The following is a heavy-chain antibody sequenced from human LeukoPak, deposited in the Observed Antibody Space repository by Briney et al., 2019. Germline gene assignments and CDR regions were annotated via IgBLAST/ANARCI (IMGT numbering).Heavy chain of an antibody. Sequence: PGGSLRLSCAASGFTFSRYSMNWVRQAPGKGLEWVSSIGGSSSSIYYADSVKGRFTISRDNAKNSVYLQMNSLRAEDTAVYYCARETSEAFDIWGQGTMVTVSS. CDR1: GFTFSRYS. V-gene: IGHV3-21*01. CDR2: IGGSSSSI. J-gene: IGHJ3*02. CDR3: ARETSEAFDI. D-gene: IGHD1-14*01.